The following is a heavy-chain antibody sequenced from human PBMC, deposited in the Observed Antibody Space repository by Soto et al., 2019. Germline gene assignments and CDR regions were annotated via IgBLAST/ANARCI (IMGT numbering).Heavy chain of an antibody. D-gene: IGHD2-2*01. CDR1: GYTFTSYG. CDR3: ARDPAVSSTLYYYYYYGMDV. Sequence: ASVKGSCKASGYTFTSYGITWVRPAPGQRLEWMGWISAYNGNTNYAQKLQGRVTMTTDTSTSTAYMELRSLRSDDTAVYYCARDPAVSSTLYYYYYYGMDVWGQGTTVTVSS. V-gene: IGHV1-18*01. J-gene: IGHJ6*02. CDR2: ISAYNGNT.